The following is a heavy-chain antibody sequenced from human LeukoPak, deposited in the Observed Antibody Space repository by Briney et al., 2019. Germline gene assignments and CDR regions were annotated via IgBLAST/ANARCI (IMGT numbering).Heavy chain of an antibody. V-gene: IGHV3-23*01. CDR2: ISGSGGNT. J-gene: IGHJ4*02. CDR1: GFTFSTYV. Sequence: HPGGSLRLSCAASGFTFSTYVMSWVRQAPGKGLEWVSAISGSGGNTYYADSVKGRFTISRDNSKNTLYLQMNSLRAEDTAVYYCAPLGSTVDYWGQGTLVTVSS. CDR3: APLGSTVDY.